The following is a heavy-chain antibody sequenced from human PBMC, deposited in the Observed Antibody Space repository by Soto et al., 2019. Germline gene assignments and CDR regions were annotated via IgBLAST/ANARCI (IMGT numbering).Heavy chain of an antibody. J-gene: IGHJ5*02. CDR1: GIRFSDYY. CDR3: ARGYCSSTSCYLLDP. D-gene: IGHD2-2*01. CDR2: IYYSGST. Sequence: LSCAASGIRFSDYYMSWIRQHPGKGLEWIGYIYYSGSTYYNPSLKSRVTISVDTSKNQFSLKLSSVTAADTAVYYCARGYCSSTSCYLLDPWGQGTLVTVYS. V-gene: IGHV4-31*11.